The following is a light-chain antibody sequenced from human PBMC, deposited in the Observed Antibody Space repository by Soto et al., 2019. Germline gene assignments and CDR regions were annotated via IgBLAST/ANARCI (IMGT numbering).Light chain of an antibody. V-gene: IGKV1-39*01. J-gene: IGKJ1*01. CDR2: AAS. CDR1: QGISSY. Sequence: DIQLTQSPSFLSASVGDRVTITCRASQGISSYLAWYQQKPGKAPNLLIYAASTLQSGVPSRFSGSGSGTDFTLTISSLQPEDCATYYCQQSYSTPWTFGQGTKVDIK. CDR3: QQSYSTPWT.